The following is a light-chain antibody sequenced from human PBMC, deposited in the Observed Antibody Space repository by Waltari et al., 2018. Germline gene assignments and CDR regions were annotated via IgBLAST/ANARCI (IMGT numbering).Light chain of an antibody. CDR2: YDN. Sequence: QSVLTQPPSVSAAPGQRVTIYCSGRSSNIENNYVSWYQQLPGTAPQRFIFYDNNRSSGLPDRFSGSKSCTSATLYITGLLTGDEADDYCGTWDTSLSACVFGTGTKVTVL. CDR1: SSNIENNY. CDR3: GTWDTSLSACV. V-gene: IGLV1-51*01. J-gene: IGLJ1*01.